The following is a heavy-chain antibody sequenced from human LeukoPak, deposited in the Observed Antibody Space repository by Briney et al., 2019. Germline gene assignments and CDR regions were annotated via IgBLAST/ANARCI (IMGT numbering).Heavy chain of an antibody. V-gene: IGHV3-21*01. CDR2: ISSSSSYI. CDR1: GFTFSSYS. D-gene: IGHD3-3*01. CDR3: ARIGHYDFWSGYSTGAFDI. J-gene: IGHJ3*02. Sequence: PGGSLRLSCAASGFTFSSYSMNWVRQAPGKGPEWVSSISSSSSYIYYADSVKGRFTFSRDNAKNSLYLQMNSLRAEDTAVYYCARIGHYDFWSGYSTGAFDIWGQGTMVTVSS.